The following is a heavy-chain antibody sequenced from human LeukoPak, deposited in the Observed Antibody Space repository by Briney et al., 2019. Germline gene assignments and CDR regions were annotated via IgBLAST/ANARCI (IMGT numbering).Heavy chain of an antibody. V-gene: IGHV3-53*05. CDR1: GFSVSNNF. Sequence: PGGSLRLSCVASGFSVSNNFMSWVRQAPGKGLEWVSVIYSGGSTYYADSVKGRFTISRDNSKNTLYLQMNSLRTEDTAVYYCARGDYYGSGSYYSAYYYGMDVWGQGTTVTVSS. D-gene: IGHD3-10*01. J-gene: IGHJ6*02. CDR2: IYSGGST. CDR3: ARGDYYGSGSYYSAYYYGMDV.